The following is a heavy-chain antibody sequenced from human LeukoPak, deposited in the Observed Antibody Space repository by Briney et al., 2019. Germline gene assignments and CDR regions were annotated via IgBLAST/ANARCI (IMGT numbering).Heavy chain of an antibody. CDR1: GYTFSGYY. J-gene: IGHJ5*01. V-gene: IGHV1-2*02. Sequence: ASVKVSCKASGYTFSGYYMHWVRQAPGQGLEWMGWINPNSGDTNYAQKFQGRVTMTRDTSISTAYMDLSRLRSDDTAVYYCARSDGFSGYSSLGDSWGQGTLVTVSS. D-gene: IGHD3-22*01. CDR2: INPNSGDT. CDR3: ARSDGFSGYSSLGDS.